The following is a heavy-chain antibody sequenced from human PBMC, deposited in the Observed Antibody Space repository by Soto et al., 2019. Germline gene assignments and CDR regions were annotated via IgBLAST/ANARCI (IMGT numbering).Heavy chain of an antibody. CDR2: INPNVGGT. Sequence: QVHLVQSGAEVKKPGASVYVSCKASGYTFTDYYVHWVRQAPGQGLEWMGWINPNVGGTNYARKFQGRLTMTRDTSISTVYMQLTRLGPDDTARYYCARGGREVPRIPDDTWGQGTLVTVSS. CDR1: GYTFTDYY. V-gene: IGHV1-2*02. D-gene: IGHD3-16*01. CDR3: ARGGREVPRIPDDT. J-gene: IGHJ5*02.